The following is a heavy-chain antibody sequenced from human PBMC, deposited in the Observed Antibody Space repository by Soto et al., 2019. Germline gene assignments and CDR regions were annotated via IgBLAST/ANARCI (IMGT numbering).Heavy chain of an antibody. V-gene: IGHV4-39*01. CDR3: ARQGFLDP. D-gene: IGHD2-15*01. Sequence: SETLSLTCTVSGGSISSSSYYWGWIRQPPGKGLEWIGSIYYSGSTYYNPSLKSRVTISVDTSKNQFSLKLSSVTAADTAVYYCARQGFLDPWGQGTLVTVPS. J-gene: IGHJ5*02. CDR1: GGSISSSSYY. CDR2: IYYSGST.